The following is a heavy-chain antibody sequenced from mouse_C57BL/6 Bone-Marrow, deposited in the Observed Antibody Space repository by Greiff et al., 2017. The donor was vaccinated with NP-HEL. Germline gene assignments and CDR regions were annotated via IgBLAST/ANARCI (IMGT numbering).Heavy chain of an antibody. D-gene: IGHD2-10*02. CDR2: IYPRSGNT. CDR3: ARSEYGNYVGAY. J-gene: IGHJ3*01. CDR1: GYTFTSYG. V-gene: IGHV1-81*01. Sequence: QVTLKVSGAELARPGASVKLSCKASGYTFTSYGISWVKQRTGQGLEWIGEIYPRSGNTYYNEKFKGKATLTADKSSSTAYMELRSLTSEDSAVYFCARSEYGNYVGAYWGQGTLVTVSA.